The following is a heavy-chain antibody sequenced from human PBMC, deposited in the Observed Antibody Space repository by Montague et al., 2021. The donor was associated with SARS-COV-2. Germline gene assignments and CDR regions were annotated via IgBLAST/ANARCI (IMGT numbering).Heavy chain of an antibody. Sequence: SLRLSCAASGFTFSSYWMHWVRQAPGKGLVWVSRINSDGSSTSYXXSVKGRFTISRDNAKNTLYLQMNSLRAEDTAVYYCITMIVVAEDYFDYWGQGTLVTVSS. CDR1: GFTFSSYW. D-gene: IGHD3-22*01. CDR3: ITMIVVAEDYFDY. CDR2: INSDGSST. J-gene: IGHJ4*02. V-gene: IGHV3-74*01.